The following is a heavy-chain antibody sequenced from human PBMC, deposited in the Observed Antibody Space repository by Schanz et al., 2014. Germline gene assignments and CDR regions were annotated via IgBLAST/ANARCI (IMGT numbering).Heavy chain of an antibody. Sequence: VQLVESGGGLVQPGGSLRLSCSASGFTFSIYAMHWVRQAPGKGLEYVSAISHDGYSTYYADSVKGRFTISRDNAKNSLYLQMNSLRAEDTAVYYCVSVYDSSGYVSFNYWGQGTLVTVSS. J-gene: IGHJ4*02. D-gene: IGHD3-22*01. CDR3: VSVYDSSGYVSFNY. CDR2: ISHDGYST. CDR1: GFTFSIYA. V-gene: IGHV3-64*04.